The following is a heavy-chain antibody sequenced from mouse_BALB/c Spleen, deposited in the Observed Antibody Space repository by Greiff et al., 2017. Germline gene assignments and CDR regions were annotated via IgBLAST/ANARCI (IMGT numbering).Heavy chain of an antibody. J-gene: IGHJ4*01. Sequence: EVKLMESGGGLVQPGGSLKLSCAASGFDFSRYWMSWVRQAPGKGLEWIGEINPDSSTINYTPSLKDKFIISRDNAKNTLYLQMSKVRSEDTALYYCAKYGSSRYYYAMDYWGQGTSVTVSS. CDR1: GFDFSRYW. D-gene: IGHD1-1*01. CDR2: INPDSSTI. V-gene: IGHV4-1*02. CDR3: AKYGSSRYYYAMDY.